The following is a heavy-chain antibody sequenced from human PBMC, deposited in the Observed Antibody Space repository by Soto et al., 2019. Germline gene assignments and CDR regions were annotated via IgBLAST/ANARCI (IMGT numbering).Heavy chain of an antibody. D-gene: IGHD7-27*01. CDR3: GRDLLGSGGPFDY. J-gene: IGHJ4*02. Sequence: QVQLVESGGGVVQPGRSLRLSCAASGFIFSSFGMHWVRQAPGKGLEWVAHIWYDGSNTYYADSVKGRFTISRDNSRNTLYLQMNSLRAEDTAVYHCGRDLLGSGGPFDYLGQGTLVTVSS. V-gene: IGHV3-33*01. CDR1: GFIFSSFG. CDR2: IWYDGSNT.